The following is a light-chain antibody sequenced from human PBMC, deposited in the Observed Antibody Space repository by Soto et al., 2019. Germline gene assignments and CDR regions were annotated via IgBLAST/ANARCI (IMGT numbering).Light chain of an antibody. CDR3: NAYRGNNNHVI. V-gene: IGLV2-8*01. CDR2: EVN. Sequence: QSALTQPPSASGSPGQSVTISCTGTSSDVGGYNYVSWYQQHPGEAPKLMIYEVNKRPSGVPDRFSGSKSDNTASLTVSGLQTEDEAEYYCNAYRGNNNHVIFGGGTKLTVL. CDR1: SSDVGGYNY. J-gene: IGLJ2*01.